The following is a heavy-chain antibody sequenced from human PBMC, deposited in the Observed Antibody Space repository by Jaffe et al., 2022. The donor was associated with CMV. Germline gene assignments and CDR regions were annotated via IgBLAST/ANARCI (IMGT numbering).Heavy chain of an antibody. D-gene: IGHD6-19*01. CDR1: GFTFSSYA. CDR3: ARGGVAGSRGDY. CDR2: ISSNGGST. Sequence: EVQLVESGGGLVQPGGSLRLSCAASGFTFSSYAMHWVRQAPGKGLEYVSAISSNGGSTYYANSVKGRFTISRDNSKNTLYLQMGSLRAEDMAVYYCARGGVAGSRGDYWGQGTLVTVSS. V-gene: IGHV3-64*01. J-gene: IGHJ4*02.